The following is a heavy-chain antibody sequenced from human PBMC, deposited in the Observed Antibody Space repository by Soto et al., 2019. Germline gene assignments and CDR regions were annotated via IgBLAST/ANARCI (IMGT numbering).Heavy chain of an antibody. CDR2: VNPSGGHT. V-gene: IGHV1-46*01. D-gene: IGHD2-21*02. CDR3: ARGGHVVVVTAALDY. J-gene: IGHJ4*02. CDR1: GDTFTEYY. Sequence: QVQLMQSGAEVKKPGASVKVSCKASGDTFTEYYIHWVRQAPGLGLEWMGTVNPSGGHTTYAQHFLGRVTMTRDTATSTLSMELTSLTSEDTAVYYCARGGHVVVVTAALDYWGQGTLVTVSS.